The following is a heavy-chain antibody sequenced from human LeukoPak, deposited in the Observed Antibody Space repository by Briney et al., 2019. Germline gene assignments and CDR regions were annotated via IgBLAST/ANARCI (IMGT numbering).Heavy chain of an antibody. Sequence: GESLKIPFWGSGYRFTSHWIGWVRPVPGKGLEGMGIIYPGDSDTRYSPSFQGQVTISADKSISTAYLQWSSLKASDTAMYYCARSPLVDTAMVPFDYWGQGTLVTVSS. CDR3: ARSPLVDTAMVPFDY. J-gene: IGHJ4*02. CDR2: IYPGDSDT. D-gene: IGHD5-18*01. CDR1: GYRFTSHW. V-gene: IGHV5-51*01.